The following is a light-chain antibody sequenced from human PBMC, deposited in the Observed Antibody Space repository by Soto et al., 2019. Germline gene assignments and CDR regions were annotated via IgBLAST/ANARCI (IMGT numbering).Light chain of an antibody. CDR2: GNI. Sequence: QSALTKPPSVSGAPGQRVTISCIGSSSNIGAGYDVHWYQQFPGTAPKLLIHGNINRPSGVPDRFSGSKSGTSASLAITGLQAEDETDYYCQSYDSSLSAWVFGGGTKVTVL. J-gene: IGLJ3*02. CDR3: QSYDSSLSAWV. V-gene: IGLV1-40*01. CDR1: SSNIGAGYD.